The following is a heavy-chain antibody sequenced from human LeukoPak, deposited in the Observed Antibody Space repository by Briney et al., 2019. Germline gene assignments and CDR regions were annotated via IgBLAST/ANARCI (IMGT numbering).Heavy chain of an antibody. CDR1: GFTFSSYE. CDR3: ARVARDILTGYSHFDY. D-gene: IGHD3-9*01. J-gene: IGHJ4*02. Sequence: GGSLRLSCAASGFTFSSYEMNWVRQAPGKGLVWVSRINSDGSSTSYADSVKGRFTISRDNAKNTLYLQMNSLRAEDTAVYYCARVARDILTGYSHFDYWGQGTLVTVSS. V-gene: IGHV3-74*01. CDR2: INSDGSST.